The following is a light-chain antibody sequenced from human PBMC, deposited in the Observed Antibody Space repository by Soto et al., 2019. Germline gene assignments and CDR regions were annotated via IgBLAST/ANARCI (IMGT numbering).Light chain of an antibody. CDR3: PNYTSAPRT. CDR2: AAS. Sequence: DIQMTPSPSSLYASIGDRVTIACRASQGIGNYLAWYQHKPGKVPKLLVYAASTPHAGVPSRYNGRGSGTDFPLTISSLQPADVATYYCPNYTSAPRTFGQWTKVAIK. J-gene: IGKJ1*01. CDR1: QGIGNY. V-gene: IGKV1-27*01.